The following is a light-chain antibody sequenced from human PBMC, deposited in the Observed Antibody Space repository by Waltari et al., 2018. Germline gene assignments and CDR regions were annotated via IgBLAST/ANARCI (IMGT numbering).Light chain of an antibody. J-gene: IGKJ4*01. CDR3: QQRSNWPPT. CDR1: QSVSSY. CDR2: DSS. Sequence: EIVLTQSPATLSLSPGERATLSCRASQSVSSYLAWYQQKPGQAPSLLCYDSSNRATGTPSRFRGSGAGTDFTLTISSLEPEDFAVYYCQQRSNWPPTFGGGTKVEIK. V-gene: IGKV3-11*01.